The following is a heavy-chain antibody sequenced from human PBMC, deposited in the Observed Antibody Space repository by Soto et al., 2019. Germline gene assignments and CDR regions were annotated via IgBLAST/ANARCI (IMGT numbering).Heavy chain of an antibody. J-gene: IGHJ4*02. CDR1: GFTFTSYW. CDR3: ATNIPLN. D-gene: IGHD2-2*02. CDR2: INSDGSTT. V-gene: IGHV3-74*03. Sequence: EVQLVESGGGLVQPGGSLRLSCAASGFTFTSYWMHWVRQAPGRGLVWVSRINSDGSTTSYADSVKGRFTISRDNAKNTVYLHMNSLRAEDTAVYYCATNIPLNWGQGTLVTVSS.